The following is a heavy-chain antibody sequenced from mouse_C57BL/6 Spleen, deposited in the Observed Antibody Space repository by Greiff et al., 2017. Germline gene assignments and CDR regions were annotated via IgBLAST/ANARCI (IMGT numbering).Heavy chain of an antibody. CDR1: GFNIKDDY. Sequence: EVQLQQSGAELVRPGASVKLSCTASGFNIKDDYMHWVKQRPEQGLEWIGWIDPENGDTEYASKFQGKATITADTSSNTAYLQLSSLTSEDTAVYYCTNYYGSSYGAYWGQGTLGTVSA. V-gene: IGHV14-4*01. CDR3: TNYYGSSYGAY. CDR2: IDPENGDT. J-gene: IGHJ3*01. D-gene: IGHD1-1*01.